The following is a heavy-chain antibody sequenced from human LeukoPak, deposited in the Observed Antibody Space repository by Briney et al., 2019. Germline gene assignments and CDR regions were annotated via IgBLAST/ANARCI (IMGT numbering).Heavy chain of an antibody. CDR1: GGSISSSSYY. J-gene: IGHJ3*02. Sequence: SETLSLTCTVSGGSISSSSYYWGWIRQPPGKGLEWIGSIYYSGSTYYNPSLKSRVTISVDTSKNQFSLKLSSVTAADTAVYYCARRGRLTTVTTSAFDIWGQGTMVTVSS. CDR3: ARRGRLTTVTTSAFDI. V-gene: IGHV4-39*07. CDR2: IYYSGST. D-gene: IGHD4-17*01.